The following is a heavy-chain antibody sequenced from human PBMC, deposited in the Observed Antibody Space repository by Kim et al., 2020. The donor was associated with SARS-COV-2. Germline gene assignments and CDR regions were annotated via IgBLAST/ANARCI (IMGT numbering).Heavy chain of an antibody. CDR3: ARVRTQAVLRYFDWLLYDPYDY. V-gene: IGHV3-30*04. D-gene: IGHD3-9*01. CDR2: ISYDGSNK. CDR1: GFTFSSYA. Sequence: GGSLRLSCAASGFTFSSYAMHWVRQAPGKGLEWVAVISYDGSNKYYADSVKGRFTISRDNSKNTLYLQMNSLRAEDTAVYYCARVRTQAVLRYFDWLLYDPYDYWGQGTLVTVSS. J-gene: IGHJ4*02.